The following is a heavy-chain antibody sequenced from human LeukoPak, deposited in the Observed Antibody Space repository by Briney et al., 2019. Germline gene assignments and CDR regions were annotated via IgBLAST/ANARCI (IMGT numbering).Heavy chain of an antibody. CDR3: VRDKYIGSDSPFDY. CDR2: ISSDVITT. D-gene: IGHD5-12*01. Sequence: GGSLRLSCSAAGFTFSSYAMHWGRQAPGKGLEYVSAISSDVITTNQADSVKGRFTISTDNSKNTLYLQMSSLRAEDTALYYCVRDKYIGSDSPFDYWGEGTLVTVSS. V-gene: IGHV3-64D*06. J-gene: IGHJ4*02. CDR1: GFTFSSYA.